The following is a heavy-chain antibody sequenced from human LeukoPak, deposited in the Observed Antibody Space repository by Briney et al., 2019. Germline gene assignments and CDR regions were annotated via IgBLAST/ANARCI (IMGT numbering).Heavy chain of an antibody. D-gene: IGHD6-13*01. J-gene: IGHJ5*02. CDR1: GGSISSGGYY. V-gene: IGHV4-31*03. Sequence: PSQTLSLTCTVSGGSISSGGYYWRWIRQHPGKGLEWIGYIYYSGSTYYNPSLKSRVTISVDTSKSQFSLKLSSVTAADTAVYYCARGVAAAGGDWFDPWGQGTLVTVSS. CDR3: ARGVAAAGGDWFDP. CDR2: IYYSGST.